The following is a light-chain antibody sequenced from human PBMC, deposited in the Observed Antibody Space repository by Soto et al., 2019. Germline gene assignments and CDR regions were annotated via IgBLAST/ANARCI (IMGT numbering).Light chain of an antibody. CDR3: RQYGRSLGFA. V-gene: IGKV3-20*01. Sequence: IVLTQSPGTLSLSPGERATLSCRAIQTVSSNFLAWYQEKPGQGPRLLIYSASTRATGIPDRFSGSGSGTDFTLTISRLDPEDFAVYYCRQYGRSLGFAVGGGTKVDIK. J-gene: IGKJ4*01. CDR1: QTVSSNF. CDR2: SAS.